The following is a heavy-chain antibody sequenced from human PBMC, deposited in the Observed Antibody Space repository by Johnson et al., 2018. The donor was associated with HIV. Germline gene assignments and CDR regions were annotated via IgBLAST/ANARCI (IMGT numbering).Heavy chain of an antibody. CDR2: ISYDGSDK. CDR3: ARGAVSGYVSVDAFHI. J-gene: IGHJ3*02. D-gene: IGHD5-12*01. CDR1: GFTFSSSW. Sequence: QVQLVESGGGLVQPGGSLRLSCAASGFTFSSSWMHWVCQAPEKGLEWVAFISYDGSDKYYADSVKGRLTITRDNSKNTLYLQMHSLTPEDTAVYYCARGAVSGYVSVDAFHIWGQGTLVTVSS. V-gene: IGHV3-30*03.